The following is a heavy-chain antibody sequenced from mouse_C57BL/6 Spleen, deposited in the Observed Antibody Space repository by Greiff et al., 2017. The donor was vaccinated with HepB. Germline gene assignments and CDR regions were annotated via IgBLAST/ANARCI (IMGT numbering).Heavy chain of an antibody. J-gene: IGHJ2*01. Sequence: EVQLVESGGDLVKPGGSLKLSCAASGFTFSSYGMSWVRQTPDKRLEWVATISSGGSYTYYPDSVKGRFTISRDNAKNTLYLQMSSLKSEDTAMYYCARHLHGYWGQGTTLTVSS. CDR2: ISSGGSYT. CDR3: ARHLHGY. CDR1: GFTFSSYG. D-gene: IGHD2-1*01. V-gene: IGHV5-6*01.